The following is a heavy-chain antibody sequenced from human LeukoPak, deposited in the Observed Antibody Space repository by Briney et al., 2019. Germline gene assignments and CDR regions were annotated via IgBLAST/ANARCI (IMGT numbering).Heavy chain of an antibody. CDR3: AKTLDSSGYYTYYFDY. V-gene: IGHV3-23*01. J-gene: IGHJ4*02. CDR2: ISGSGGST. Sequence: GGSLRLSCVASGFTFSSYGMSWVRQAPGKGLEWVSAISGSGGSTYYAGSVKGRFTISRDNSKNTLYLQMNSLRAEDTAVYYCAKTLDSSGYYTYYFDYWGQGTLVTVSS. CDR1: GFTFSSYG. D-gene: IGHD3-22*01.